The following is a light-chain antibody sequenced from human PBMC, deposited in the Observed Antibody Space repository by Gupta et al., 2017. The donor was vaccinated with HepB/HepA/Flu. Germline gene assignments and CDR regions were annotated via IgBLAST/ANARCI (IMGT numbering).Light chain of an antibody. CDR2: TNI. Sequence: QSVLTQPPSASGTPGQRVTISCAGGSSNIGGNSVHWYQQLPGTAPRFRSYTNIQRPSGVPDRFSGSKAGTSSSLAISGLQSEDEADYYCAAWDDTLNTVLFGGGTKLTVL. CDR3: AAWDDTLNTVL. CDR1: SSNIGGNS. V-gene: IGLV1-44*01. J-gene: IGLJ2*01.